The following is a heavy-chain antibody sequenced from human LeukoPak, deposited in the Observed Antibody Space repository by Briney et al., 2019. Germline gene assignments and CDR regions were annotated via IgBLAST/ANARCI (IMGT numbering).Heavy chain of an antibody. D-gene: IGHD6-6*01. CDR2: IKQDGSEK. V-gene: IGHV3-7*01. CDR1: GFTFSSYW. J-gene: IGHJ4*02. Sequence: GGSLRLSCAASGFTFSSYWMSWVRQAPGKGLGWVANIKQDGSEKYYVDSVKGRFTISRDNAKNTLYLQMNSLRAEDTAVYYCARGIAARTEFDYWGQGTLVTVSS. CDR3: ARGIAARTEFDY.